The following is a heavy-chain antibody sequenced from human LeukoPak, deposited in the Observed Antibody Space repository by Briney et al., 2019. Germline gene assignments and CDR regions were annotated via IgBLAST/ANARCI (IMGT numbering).Heavy chain of an antibody. Sequence: PSETLSLTCTVSGASVRGYYWSWIRQPPGKGLEWIGYIHYTGNTDYNPSLTSRVTMSVDTSKNQFSLKLSSVTAADTAVYYCASPATKARVVLRDFDVWYFDYWGQGTLVTVSS. V-gene: IGHV4-59*08. CDR1: GASVRGYY. J-gene: IGHJ4*02. D-gene: IGHD3-9*01. CDR2: IHYTGNT. CDR3: ASPATKARVVLRDFDVWYFDY.